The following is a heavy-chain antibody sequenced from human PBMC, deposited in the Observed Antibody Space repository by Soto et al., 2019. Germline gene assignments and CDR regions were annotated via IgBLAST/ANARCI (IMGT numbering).Heavy chain of an antibody. CDR2: IYYSGST. D-gene: IGHD2-2*01. Sequence: QVQLQESGPGLVKPSETLSLTCTVSGGSISSYYWSWIRQPPGKGLEWIGYIYYSGSTNYNPSLTSRVIISVDTSKNQFSLKLSSVTAADTAVYYGARQKDIVLVPAARSWYFDLWGRGTLVTVSS. J-gene: IGHJ2*01. CDR1: GGSISSYY. V-gene: IGHV4-59*01. CDR3: ARQKDIVLVPAARSWYFDL.